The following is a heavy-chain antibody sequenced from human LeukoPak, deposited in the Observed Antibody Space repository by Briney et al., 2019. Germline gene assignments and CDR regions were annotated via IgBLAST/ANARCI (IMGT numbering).Heavy chain of an antibody. CDR3: ATMRDGYRRMDY. V-gene: IGHV1-18*01. J-gene: IGHJ4*02. D-gene: IGHD5-24*01. CDR1: GYTFTSYG. CDR2: ISAYNGNT. Sequence: ASVKVSCKASGYTFTSYGISWVRQAPGQGLEWMGWISAYNGNTNYAQKLQGRVTMTEDTSTDTAYMELSSLRSEDTAVYYCATMRDGYRRMDYWGQGTLVTVSS.